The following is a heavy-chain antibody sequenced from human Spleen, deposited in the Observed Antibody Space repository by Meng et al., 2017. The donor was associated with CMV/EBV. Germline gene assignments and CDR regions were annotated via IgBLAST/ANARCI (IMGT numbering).Heavy chain of an antibody. J-gene: IGHJ4*02. Sequence: FSNDDITWVRQATGQGLEGMGWLKPNSSHPGYPQTFQVRVTMTSNISMITAYMYLSSLRSEDTAVYYCARDLMALAHYGSGSYGVLGYWGQGTLVTVSS. CDR1: FSNDD. D-gene: IGHD3-10*01. CDR3: ARDLMALAHYGSGSYGVLGY. CDR2: LKPNSSHP. V-gene: IGHV1-8*01.